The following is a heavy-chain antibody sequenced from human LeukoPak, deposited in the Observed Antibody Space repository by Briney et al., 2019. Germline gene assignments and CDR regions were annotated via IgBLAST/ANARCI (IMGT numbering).Heavy chain of an antibody. V-gene: IGHV1-8*01. CDR3: ARGRSAVAGNVRY. CDR2: MKPNSGNT. D-gene: IGHD6-19*01. CDR1: GYTFTSYD. J-gene: IGHJ4*02. Sequence: GASVKVSCKASGYTFTSYDINWVRQATGQGLEWMGWMKPNSGNTGYAQKFQGRVTMTRNTSISTAYLELSSLRSEDTAVYYCARGRSAVAGNVRYWGQGTLVTVSS.